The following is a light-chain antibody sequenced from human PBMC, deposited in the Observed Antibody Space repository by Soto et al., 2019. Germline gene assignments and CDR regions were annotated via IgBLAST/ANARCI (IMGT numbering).Light chain of an antibody. CDR3: QQFDDSPPYT. CDR2: AAS. CDR1: QTISTTY. J-gene: IGKJ2*01. Sequence: EMVLTQSPGTLSLSPGERATLSYSASQTISTTYLVWYQQKPGQAPRLLIYAASSRATGIPDRFSGSGSGTVFTLTISRLEPEDFAVYYCQQFDDSPPYTFGQGTKLEIK. V-gene: IGKV3-20*01.